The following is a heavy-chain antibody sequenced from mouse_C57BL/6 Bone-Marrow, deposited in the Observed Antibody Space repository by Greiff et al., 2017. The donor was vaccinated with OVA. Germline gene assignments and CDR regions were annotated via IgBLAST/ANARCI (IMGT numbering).Heavy chain of an antibody. V-gene: IGHV1-52*01. CDR2: IDPSDSET. CDR1: GYTFTSYW. Sequence: QVQLKQPGAELVRPGSSVKLSCKASGYTFTSYWMHWVKQRPVQGLEWIGNIDPSDSETHYNQKFKDKATLTVDKSSSTAYMQLSSLTSEDSAVYYCAREYYDSNYVRIDYWGQGTTLTVSS. CDR3: AREYYDSNYVRIDY. D-gene: IGHD2-5*01. J-gene: IGHJ2*01.